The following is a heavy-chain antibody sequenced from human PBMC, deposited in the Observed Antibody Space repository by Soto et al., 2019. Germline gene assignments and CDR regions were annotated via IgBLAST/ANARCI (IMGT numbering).Heavy chain of an antibody. J-gene: IGHJ4*02. CDR2: IYYSGST. CDR3: ARDLNGGGFDY. CDR1: GGSISSYY. D-gene: IGHD3-16*01. Sequence: QVQLQESGPGLVKPSETLSLTCTVSGGSISSYYWSWIRQPPGKGLEWIGYIYYSGSTNYNPSLKSRVTIPVDTSKDQFSLKLGSVTVAGTAVYYCARDLNGGGFDYWGQGTLVTVSS. V-gene: IGHV4-59*01.